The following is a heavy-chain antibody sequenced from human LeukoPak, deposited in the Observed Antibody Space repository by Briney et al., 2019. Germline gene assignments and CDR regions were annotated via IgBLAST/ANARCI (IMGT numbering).Heavy chain of an antibody. CDR1: GYTFTSYA. CDR2: IIPIFGTA. J-gene: IGHJ4*02. V-gene: IGHV1-69*05. Sequence: ASVKVSCKASGYTFTSYAISWVRQAPGQGLEWMGGIIPIFGTANYAQKFQGRVTITTDESTSTAYMELSSLRSEDTAVYYCARTPFEYSSSSVYFGYWGQGTLVTVSS. CDR3: ARTPFEYSSSSVYFGY. D-gene: IGHD6-6*01.